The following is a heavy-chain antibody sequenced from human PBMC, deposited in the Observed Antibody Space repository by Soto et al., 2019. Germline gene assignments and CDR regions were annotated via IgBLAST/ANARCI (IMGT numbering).Heavy chain of an antibody. CDR3: ARDLGGNFYRLSY. Sequence: QVQLVESGGGVVQPGRSLRLSCAASGFTFSSYAMHWVRQAPGKGLEWVAVISYDGSNKYYADSVKGRLTISRDNSKNTLYLQMNSLRAEDTAVYYCARDLGGNFYRLSYWGQGTLVTVSS. V-gene: IGHV3-30-3*01. CDR2: ISYDGSNK. D-gene: IGHD2-21*02. J-gene: IGHJ4*02. CDR1: GFTFSSYA.